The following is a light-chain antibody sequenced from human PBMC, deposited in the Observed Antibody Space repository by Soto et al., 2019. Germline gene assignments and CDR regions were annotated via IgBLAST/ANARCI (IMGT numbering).Light chain of an antibody. CDR1: QSVSSN. J-gene: IGKJ5*01. Sequence: EIVMTQSPATLSVSPWERATLSCRASQSVSSNLAWYQQKPGQAPRLLIYGASSRATGIPDRFSGSGSGTDFTLTISRLEPEDFAMYYCQQYGGSPPITFGQGTRLEIK. CDR3: QQYGGSPPIT. CDR2: GAS. V-gene: IGKV3-20*01.